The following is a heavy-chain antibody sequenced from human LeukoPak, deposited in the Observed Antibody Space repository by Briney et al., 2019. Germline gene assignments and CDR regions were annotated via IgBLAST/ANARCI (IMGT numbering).Heavy chain of an antibody. V-gene: IGHV3-23*01. D-gene: IGHD2-2*03. CDR2: ISGSGEST. J-gene: IGHJ4*02. CDR3: AKDSGYCSSSGCYFDF. Sequence: GGSLRLSCAASGFTFSSYSMNWVRQAPGKGLEWVSGISGSGESTYYADSVKGRFTISRDNSKNTLYLQMNSLRAEDTAVYYCAKDSGYCSSSGCYFDFWGQGTLVSVSS. CDR1: GFTFSSYS.